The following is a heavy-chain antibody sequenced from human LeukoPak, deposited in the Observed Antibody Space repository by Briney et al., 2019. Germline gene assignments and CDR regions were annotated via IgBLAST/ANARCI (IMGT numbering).Heavy chain of an antibody. CDR1: GYSFTNYW. J-gene: IGHJ4*02. D-gene: IGHD5-18*01. Sequence: GESLKISCKGSGYSFTNYWIAWVLQLPGKGLEWMGIIYPGDSDTRYSPSFQGQVTISADKSISTAYLQWNSLKASDTAMYYCARRHKRGAYSYGVDYWGQGTLVTVSS. CDR3: ARRHKRGAYSYGVDY. CDR2: IYPGDSDT. V-gene: IGHV5-51*01.